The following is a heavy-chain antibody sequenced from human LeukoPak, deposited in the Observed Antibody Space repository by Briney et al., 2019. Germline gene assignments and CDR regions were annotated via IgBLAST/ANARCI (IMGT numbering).Heavy chain of an antibody. J-gene: IGHJ5*02. CDR1: GGSISSSSYY. Sequence: SETLSLTCTVSGGSISSSSYYWGWIRQPPGKGLEWIGSIYYSGSTYYNPSLKSRVTISVDTSKNQFSLKLSSVTAADTAVYYCAREGGATLDPWGQGTLVTVSS. CDR2: IYYSGST. D-gene: IGHD1-26*01. V-gene: IGHV4-39*07. CDR3: AREGGATLDP.